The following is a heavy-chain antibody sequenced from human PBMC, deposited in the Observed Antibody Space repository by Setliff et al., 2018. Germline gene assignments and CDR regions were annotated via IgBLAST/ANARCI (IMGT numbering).Heavy chain of an antibody. D-gene: IGHD3-16*02. Sequence: GGSLRLSCAASGFTLSSYAMSWVRQAPGKGLEWVSGISATAGSTVYGDSVKGRFTMSRDNFRNTLSLQMNNLRAEDTAIYYCAKSPVRFGIVIVIPSYFDSWGPGTLVTVSS. CDR2: ISATAGST. J-gene: IGHJ4*02. CDR1: GFTLSSYA. V-gene: IGHV3-23*01. CDR3: AKSPVRFGIVIVIPSYFDS.